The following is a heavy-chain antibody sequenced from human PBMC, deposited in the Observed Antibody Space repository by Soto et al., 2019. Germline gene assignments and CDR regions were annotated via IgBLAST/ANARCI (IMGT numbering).Heavy chain of an antibody. J-gene: IGHJ6*02. CDR1: GYTFTSYG. V-gene: IGHV1-18*01. CDR2: ISVYNGNT. Sequence: QVQLVQSGAEVKKPGASVKVSCKASGYTFTSYGISWVRQAPGQGLEWMGWISVYNGNTNYAQKFQGRVTMTTDTSTSTAYMERRRLRSADTAVYSCARGGKYCTNGVCSLYGMDVWGQGTTVTVAS. D-gene: IGHD2-8*01. CDR3: ARGGKYCTNGVCSLYGMDV.